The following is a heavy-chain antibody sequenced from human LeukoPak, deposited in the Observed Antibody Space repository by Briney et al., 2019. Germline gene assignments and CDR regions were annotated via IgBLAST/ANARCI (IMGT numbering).Heavy chain of an antibody. CDR1: GFTFSSYG. Sequence: PGGSLRLSCAASGFTFSSYGIHSVRQAPGKGLEWVALISYDGSNKYYVDSVKGRFTISRDNSKNTVFLQMNSLRAEDTAVYYRAKGAAAQGSFDYWGQGTLVTVSS. V-gene: IGHV3-30*18. CDR3: AKGAAAQGSFDY. CDR2: ISYDGSNK. D-gene: IGHD2-2*01. J-gene: IGHJ4*02.